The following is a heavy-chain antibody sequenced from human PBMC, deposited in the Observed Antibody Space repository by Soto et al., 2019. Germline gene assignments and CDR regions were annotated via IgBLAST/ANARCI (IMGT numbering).Heavy chain of an antibody. CDR3: ARAHSSGWRFDP. CDR1: GGSFSGYY. J-gene: IGHJ5*02. V-gene: IGHV4-34*01. D-gene: IGHD6-19*01. CDR2: INHSGST. Sequence: SETLSLTCAVYGGSFSGYYWSWIRQPPGKGLEWIGEINHSGSTNYNPSLKSRVTISVDTSKNQFSLTLSSVTAADTAVYYCARAHSSGWRFDPWGQGTLVTVSS.